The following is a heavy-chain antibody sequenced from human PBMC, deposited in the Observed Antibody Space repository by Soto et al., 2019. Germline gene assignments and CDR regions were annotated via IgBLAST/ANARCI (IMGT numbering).Heavy chain of an antibody. V-gene: IGHV1-3*01. Sequence: VKPSSKAAGYTVTRYSRHWGRQDPEQRLEWMGWINAGNGNTKYSQKFQVRVTITRDTSASTAYMELSSLRSDPTAVYYCARGGLLISYYWGQGTLVTVYS. D-gene: IGHD1-26*01. CDR2: INAGNGNT. J-gene: IGHJ1*01. CDR3: ARGGLLISYY. CDR1: GYTVTRYS.